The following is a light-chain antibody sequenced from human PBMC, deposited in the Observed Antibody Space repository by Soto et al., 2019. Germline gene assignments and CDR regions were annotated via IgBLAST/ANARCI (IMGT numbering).Light chain of an antibody. J-gene: IGKJ2*01. CDR1: QSITTH. CDR2: AAS. V-gene: IGKV1-39*01. Sequence: DIQMTQSPFSLSASVGDRVTITCRASQSITTHVNWYQQKPGKAPKLLIYAASILQSGVPSRFSGGGSGTDFTLTINSLQPEDFATYYCQQSFSTPTPPTFGQGTKLEIK. CDR3: QQSFSTPTPPT.